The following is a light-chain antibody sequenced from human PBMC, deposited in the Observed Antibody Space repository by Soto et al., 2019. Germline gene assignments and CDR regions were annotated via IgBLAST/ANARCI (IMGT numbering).Light chain of an antibody. Sequence: EIVFTQSPGSLSLSLGYRATLSCWSSESIGDYLAWYQQRPGQAPRLLIYAASRRAAGTPHRFSGSGSERAFTLAISGLETEDFGVYYCQQYVTSPSITFGQGTRLEI. CDR2: AAS. J-gene: IGKJ5*01. V-gene: IGKV3-20*01. CDR1: ESIGDY. CDR3: QQYVTSPSIT.